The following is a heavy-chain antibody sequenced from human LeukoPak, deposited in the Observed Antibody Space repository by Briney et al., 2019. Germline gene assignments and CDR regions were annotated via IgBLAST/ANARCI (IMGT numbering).Heavy chain of an antibody. CDR1: GGSISRYY. CDR2: IYYSGST. J-gene: IGHJ6*03. V-gene: IGHV4-59*01. CDR3: ARGRGWSEDRYYMDV. D-gene: IGHD2-15*01. Sequence: PSETLSLTCTVSGGSISRYYWSWIRQPPGTGLEWIGYIYYSGSTNYNPSLKSRVTISVDTSKNQFSRKLSSVTAADTAVYYCARGRGWSEDRYYMDVWGKGTTVTVSS.